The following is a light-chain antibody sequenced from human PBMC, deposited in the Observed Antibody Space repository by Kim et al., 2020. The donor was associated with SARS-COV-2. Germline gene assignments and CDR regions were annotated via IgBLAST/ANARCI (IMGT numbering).Light chain of an antibody. V-gene: IGLV3-1*01. J-gene: IGLJ3*02. CDR2: QDS. Sequence: SYELTQPPSVSVSPGQTASITCSGDKLGDKYACWYQQKPGQSPVLVIYQDSKRPSGIPERFSGSNSGNTATLTISGTQAMDEADYYCRAWDSSTWVFGGGTQLTVL. CDR1: KLGDKY. CDR3: RAWDSSTWV.